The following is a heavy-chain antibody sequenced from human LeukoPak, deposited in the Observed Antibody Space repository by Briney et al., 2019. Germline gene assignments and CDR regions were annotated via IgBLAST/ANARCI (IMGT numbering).Heavy chain of an antibody. CDR2: ISSSSSTI. J-gene: IGHJ4*02. CDR3: ARTAYYDISTGYPYYFDY. Sequence: GGSLRLSCAASGFTFSSYAVHWVRQAPGKGLEWVSYISSSSSTIDYADSVKGRLTTSRDNAKNSLYLQMNSLRDEDTAVYYCARTAYYDISTGYPYYFDYWGQGTLVTVSS. D-gene: IGHD3-9*01. V-gene: IGHV3-48*02. CDR1: GFTFSSYA.